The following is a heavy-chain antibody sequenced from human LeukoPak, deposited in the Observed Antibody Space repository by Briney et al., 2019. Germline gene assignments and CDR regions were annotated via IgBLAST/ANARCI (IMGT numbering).Heavy chain of an antibody. CDR1: GGSISSYY. J-gene: IGHJ6*03. Sequence: SETLSLTCTVSGGSISSYYWSWIRQPPGKGLEWIGYIYYSGSTNYNPSLKSRVTISVDTSKNQFSLKLSSVTAADTAVYYCASTTVTPPYYYYYYMDVWGKGTTVTVSS. CDR3: ASTTVTPPYYYYYYMDV. V-gene: IGHV4-59*12. D-gene: IGHD4-23*01. CDR2: IYYSGST.